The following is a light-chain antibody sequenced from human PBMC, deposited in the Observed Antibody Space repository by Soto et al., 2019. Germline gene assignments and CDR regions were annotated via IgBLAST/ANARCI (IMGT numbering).Light chain of an antibody. J-gene: IGKJ1*01. Sequence: DIQMTQSPSTLSASVGDRVTITCRASQTISTLLAWYQQRPGKAPNLLIYKASSLESGVPSRFSGSGSGTEFTLTISSLQPDDFAAYFCQQYSTYPWTFGHGTKVEVK. V-gene: IGKV1-5*03. CDR2: KAS. CDR3: QQYSTYPWT. CDR1: QTISTL.